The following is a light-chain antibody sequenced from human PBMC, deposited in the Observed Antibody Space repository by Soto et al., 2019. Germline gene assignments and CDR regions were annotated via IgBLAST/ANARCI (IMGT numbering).Light chain of an antibody. CDR1: KNINTW. CDR3: QQYNILWT. Sequence: DIQMTQSPSSLSASVGCRFTITCRASKNINTWAAWYKQKPGKAPKLLIYDASSLESGVPSRVSGSGSGTEFTLTISSLKPDDSATYYCQQYNILWTFGPGTKVDIK. V-gene: IGKV1-5*01. J-gene: IGKJ1*01. CDR2: DAS.